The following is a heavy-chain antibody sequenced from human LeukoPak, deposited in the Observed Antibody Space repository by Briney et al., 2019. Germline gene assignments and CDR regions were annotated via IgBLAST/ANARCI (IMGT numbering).Heavy chain of an antibody. V-gene: IGHV3-21*01. CDR1: GFTFSSYS. CDR2: ISSSSYI. Sequence: GGSLRLSCAASGFTFSSYSMNWVRQAPGKGLEWVSSISSSSYIYYADSVKGRFTISRDNAKNSLYLQMNSLRAEDTAVYYCARTLDYCSSTSCYVNYYYMDVWGKGTTVTISS. J-gene: IGHJ6*03. CDR3: ARTLDYCSSTSCYVNYYYMDV. D-gene: IGHD2-2*01.